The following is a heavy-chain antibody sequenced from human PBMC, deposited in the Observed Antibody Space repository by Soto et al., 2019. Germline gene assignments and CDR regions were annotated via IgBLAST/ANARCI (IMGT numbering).Heavy chain of an antibody. CDR3: ARTEWIQLWFDY. D-gene: IGHD5-18*01. J-gene: IGHJ4*02. Sequence: GLVKPSQTLSLICNVSGASISSGGYYWSWIRQRPGGGLEWLGFIYYSGISHYNPSLKSRATISVDTSKNQFSLKLISVTAADTAVYYCARTEWIQLWFDYWGQGALVTVS. CDR2: IYYSGIS. V-gene: IGHV4-31*03. CDR1: GASISSGGYY.